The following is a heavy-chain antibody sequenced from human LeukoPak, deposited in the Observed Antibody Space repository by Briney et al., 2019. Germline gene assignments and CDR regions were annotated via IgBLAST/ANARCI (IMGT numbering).Heavy chain of an antibody. D-gene: IGHD5-12*01. Sequence: PGGSLRLSCAASGLTFSNFAMSWVRQAPGKGLEWVACISGSVGRTYYADSVKGRFTISRDNSKNTLYLQMNSLRAEDTAFYHCAKDKYSGYQPTPFDYWGQGTLVTVSS. V-gene: IGHV3-23*01. CDR2: ISGSVGRT. CDR1: GLTFSNFA. J-gene: IGHJ4*02. CDR3: AKDKYSGYQPTPFDY.